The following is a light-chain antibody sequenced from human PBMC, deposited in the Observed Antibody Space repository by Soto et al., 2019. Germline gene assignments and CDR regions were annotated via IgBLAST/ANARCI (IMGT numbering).Light chain of an antibody. CDR3: QQLNSYPIT. Sequence: DIPLTQSPSFLSASVGDRVTITCRASQGISTFLAWYQQKPGKAPKLLIYAASTLQSGVPSRFSGSGSGTEFTLTISSLQPEDFATYSCQQLNSYPITFGQGTRLEIK. J-gene: IGKJ5*01. CDR2: AAS. V-gene: IGKV1-9*01. CDR1: QGISTF.